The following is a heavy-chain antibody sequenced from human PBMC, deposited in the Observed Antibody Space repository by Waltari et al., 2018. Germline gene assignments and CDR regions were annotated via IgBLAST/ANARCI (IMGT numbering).Heavy chain of an antibody. D-gene: IGHD3-10*01. V-gene: IGHV3-7*01. CDR3: ARDPAFGAFDF. Sequence: EVQLLESGGGLFQPGGSLRLSCAASGFSFSGSWMTWVRQAPGKGLEWVAEINPDGSGEYYVDSVNGRFTISRDNTKNSLYLQMNSLRPDDTAVYFCARDPAFGAFDFWGQGTVVTVSS. CDR1: GFSFSGSW. J-gene: IGHJ3*01. CDR2: INPDGSGE.